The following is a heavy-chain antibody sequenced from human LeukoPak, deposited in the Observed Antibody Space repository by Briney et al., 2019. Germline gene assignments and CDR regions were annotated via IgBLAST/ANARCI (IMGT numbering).Heavy chain of an antibody. CDR2: IYHSGST. V-gene: IGHV4-38-2*02. CDR3: ARVAEYYYYYYMDV. J-gene: IGHJ6*03. Sequence: KPSETLSLTCTVSGYSISSGYYWGWIRQPPGKGLEWIGSIYHSGSTYYNPSLKSRVTISVDTSKNQFSLKLSPVTAADTAVYYCARVAEYYYYYYMDVWGKGTTVTVSS. CDR1: GYSISSGYY. D-gene: IGHD2-15*01.